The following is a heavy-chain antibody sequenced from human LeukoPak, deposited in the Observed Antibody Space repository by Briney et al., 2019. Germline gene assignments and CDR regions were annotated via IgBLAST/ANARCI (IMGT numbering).Heavy chain of an antibody. Sequence: PGGSLRLSCAASGFTFSSYSMNCVRQAPGKGLEWVSSISSRSSYIYYADSVKGRFTISRDNAKNSLYLQMNSLRAEDTAVYYCARGSVPAATSDNWFDPWGQGTLVTVSS. V-gene: IGHV3-21*01. CDR1: GFTFSSYS. CDR3: ARGSVPAATSDNWFDP. D-gene: IGHD2-2*01. CDR2: ISSRSSYI. J-gene: IGHJ5*02.